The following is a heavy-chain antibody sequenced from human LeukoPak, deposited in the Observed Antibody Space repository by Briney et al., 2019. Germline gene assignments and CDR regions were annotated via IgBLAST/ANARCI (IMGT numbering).Heavy chain of an antibody. V-gene: IGHV3-48*03. CDR3: AELGITMIGGV. CDR1: GLTFSSYE. J-gene: IGHJ6*04. CDR2: ISSSGSTI. D-gene: IGHD3-10*02. Sequence: PGGSLRLSCAASGLTFSSYEMNWVRHAPGKGLEWVSYISSSGSTIYYADSVKGRFTISRDNAKNSLYLQMNSLRAEDTAVYYCAELGITMIGGVWGKGTTVTISS.